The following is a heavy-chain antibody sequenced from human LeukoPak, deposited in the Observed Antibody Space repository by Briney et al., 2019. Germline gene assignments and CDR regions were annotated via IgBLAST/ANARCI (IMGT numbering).Heavy chain of an antibody. CDR1: AFSFSAYS. CDR2: ISSSSRTT. CDR3: ASSPGSLGNFDI. J-gene: IGHJ3*02. V-gene: IGHV3-48*04. Sequence: GGSLRLSCAASAFSFSAYSMNWVRQAPGKGLEWVSYISSSSRTTYYADSVKGRFTISRDNAKNTLYLQMNSLRAEDTAVYFCASSPGSLGNFDIWGQGTMVTVSS. D-gene: IGHD3-16*01.